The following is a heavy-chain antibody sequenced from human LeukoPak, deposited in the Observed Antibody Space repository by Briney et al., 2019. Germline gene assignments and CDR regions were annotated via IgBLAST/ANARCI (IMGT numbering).Heavy chain of an antibody. J-gene: IGHJ4*02. CDR1: GFTFNTFG. CDR2: ISYDGSDK. CDR3: AKDLPKNPQIDC. Sequence: GGSLRLSCAASGFTFNTFGMHWVCQAPGKGLEWVAVISYDGSDKYYTDSVKGRFTISRDNSKNTLYMQMNSLRADDTAVYYCAKDLPKNPQIDCWGQGTLVTVSS. V-gene: IGHV3-30*18.